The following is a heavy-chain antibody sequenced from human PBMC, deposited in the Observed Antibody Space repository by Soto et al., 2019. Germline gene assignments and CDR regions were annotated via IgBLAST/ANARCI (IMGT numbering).Heavy chain of an antibody. D-gene: IGHD3-22*01. J-gene: IGHJ4*02. Sequence: QVQLVQSGAEVKKPGASVKVSCKASGYTFTGYYMHWVRQAPGQGLEWMGWINPNSGGTNYAQKFQGRVTMTRETSISPAYMELCRLRSDDTAVYYCARCTCYDSSGPYYFDYWGQGTLVTVSS. CDR2: INPNSGGT. CDR3: ARCTCYDSSGPYYFDY. CDR1: GYTFTGYY. V-gene: IGHV1-2*02.